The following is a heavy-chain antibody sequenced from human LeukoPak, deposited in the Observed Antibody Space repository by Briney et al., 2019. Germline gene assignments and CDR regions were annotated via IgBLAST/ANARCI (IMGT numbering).Heavy chain of an antibody. D-gene: IGHD3-10*01. J-gene: IGHJ4*02. CDR2: ISGGGAST. CDR1: GFTFSSFG. V-gene: IGHV3-23*01. CDR3: TKKAYYGSGSAFDY. Sequence: GGSLRLSCAASGFTFSSFGMNWVRQTPWKGLEWVSSISGGGASTYYADSVKGRFTISRDNSKNTLYSQMNSLRAEDTAVYYCTKKAYYGSGSAFDYWGQGTLVTVSS.